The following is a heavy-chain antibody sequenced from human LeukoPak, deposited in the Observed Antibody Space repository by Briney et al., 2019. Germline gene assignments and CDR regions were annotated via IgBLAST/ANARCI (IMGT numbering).Heavy chain of an antibody. Sequence: GGSLRLSCAASEFTFSSYSMNWVRQAPGKGLEWVSSISSSSSYIYYADSVKGRFTISRDNAKNSLYLQMNSLRAEDTAVYYCARDRQDDYGDLEPFDYWGQGTLVTVAS. CDR2: ISSSSSYI. J-gene: IGHJ4*02. D-gene: IGHD4-17*01. CDR3: ARDRQDDYGDLEPFDY. V-gene: IGHV3-21*01. CDR1: EFTFSSYS.